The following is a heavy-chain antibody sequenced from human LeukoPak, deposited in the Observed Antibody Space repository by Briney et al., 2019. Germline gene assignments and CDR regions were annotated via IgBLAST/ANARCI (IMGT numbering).Heavy chain of an antibody. CDR1: GGTFSSYT. D-gene: IGHD3-22*01. V-gene: IGHV1-69*02. CDR2: IIPILGIA. Sequence: ASVKVSCKASGGTFSSYTISWVRQAPGQGLEWMGRIIPILGIANYAQKFQGRVTITADKSTSTAYMELSSLRSEDTAAYYCARGLEGYYDSSGYYPFDHWGQGTLVTVSS. J-gene: IGHJ4*02. CDR3: ARGLEGYYDSSGYYPFDH.